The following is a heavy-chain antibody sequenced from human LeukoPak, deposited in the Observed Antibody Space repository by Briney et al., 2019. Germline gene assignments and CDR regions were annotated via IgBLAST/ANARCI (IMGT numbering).Heavy chain of an antibody. J-gene: IGHJ3*02. V-gene: IGHV4-59*01. D-gene: IGHD4-23*01. CDR2: IYYSGST. CDR1: GGSISSNY. Sequence: SETLSLTCTVSGGSISSNYWSWIRQPPGKGLEWIGYIYYSGSTNYNPSLKSRVTISVDTSKNQSSLKLSSVTTADTAVYYCARREVTETDAFDIWGQGTMVTVSS. CDR3: ARREVTETDAFDI.